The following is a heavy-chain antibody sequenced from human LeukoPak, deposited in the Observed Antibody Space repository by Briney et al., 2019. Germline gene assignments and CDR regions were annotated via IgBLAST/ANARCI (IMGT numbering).Heavy chain of an antibody. J-gene: IGHJ4*02. CDR2: IHYSGST. CDR1: GGSISSGGYY. CDR3: AGGGYGDPYYFDY. Sequence: PSQTLSLTCTVSGGSISSGGYYWSWIRQHPGKGLEWIGYIHYSGSTYYNPSLKSRVTISVDTSKNQFSLKLSSVTAADTAVYYCAGGGYGDPYYFDYWGQGTLVTVSS. D-gene: IGHD4-17*01. V-gene: IGHV4-31*03.